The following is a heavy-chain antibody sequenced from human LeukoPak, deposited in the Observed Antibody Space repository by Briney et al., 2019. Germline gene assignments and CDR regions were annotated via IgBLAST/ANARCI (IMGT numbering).Heavy chain of an antibody. CDR3: AKSKKDGMVRGVYYFDY. D-gene: IGHD3-10*01. V-gene: IGHV3-23*01. CDR1: GFTFSSYA. CDR2: ISGSGGST. Sequence: PGGSLRLSCAASGFTFSSYAMSWVRQAPGKGLEWVSAISGSGGSTYYADSVKGRFTISRDNSKNTLYLQINSLRAEDTAVYYCAKSKKDGMVRGVYYFDYWGQGTLVTVSS. J-gene: IGHJ4*02.